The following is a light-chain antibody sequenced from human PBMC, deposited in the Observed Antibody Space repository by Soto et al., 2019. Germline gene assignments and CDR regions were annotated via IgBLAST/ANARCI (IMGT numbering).Light chain of an antibody. CDR3: CSYTSGSTRV. J-gene: IGLJ1*01. V-gene: IGLV2-14*01. CDR2: DVS. Sequence: QAVVTQPASVSGSPGQSITISCTGTSSDVGGYNYVSWYQQHPGRAPQLMIYDVSNRPSGVSNRFSGSKSGNTASLTISGLQAEDEADYYCCSYTSGSTRVFGTGTKLTVL. CDR1: SSDVGGYNY.